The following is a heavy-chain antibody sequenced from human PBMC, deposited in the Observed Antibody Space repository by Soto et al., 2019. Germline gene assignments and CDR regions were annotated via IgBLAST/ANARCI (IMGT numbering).Heavy chain of an antibody. CDR1: GFTFSNYW. D-gene: IGHD1-7*01. J-gene: IGHJ6*03. CDR2: ISSDGSST. Sequence: EVQLVESGGGLTQPGGSLRLSCAASGFTFSNYWMHWVRQVPGKGLLWVSRISSDGSSTNYADSVKGRFTISRDNAKNTLDLQVNGLSVEDTAVYYCARDAGRVELSDLDYMDVWGKGTTVTGSS. CDR3: ARDAGRVELSDLDYMDV. V-gene: IGHV3-74*01.